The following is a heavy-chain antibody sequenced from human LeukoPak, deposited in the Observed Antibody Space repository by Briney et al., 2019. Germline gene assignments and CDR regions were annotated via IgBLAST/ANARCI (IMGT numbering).Heavy chain of an antibody. D-gene: IGHD1-26*01. CDR1: GGSSSSYY. V-gene: IGHV4-59*01. Sequence: SETLSLTGTVSGGSSSSYYWSWIRQPPGKGPEWIGYIYYSGSTNYNPSLKSRVTISVDTSKNQFSLKLSSVTAADTAVYYCARAMGAPDAFDIWGQGTMVTVSS. CDR3: ARAMGAPDAFDI. J-gene: IGHJ3*02. CDR2: IYYSGST.